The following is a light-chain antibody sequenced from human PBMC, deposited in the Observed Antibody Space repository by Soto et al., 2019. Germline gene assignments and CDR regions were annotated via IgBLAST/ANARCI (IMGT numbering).Light chain of an antibody. Sequence: QSVLTQPPSVSGTPGQRVTISCSGNSSNIGSNYVYWYQQVPGTAPKLLIYRSYQRPSGVPDRFSGSKSGTAASLAISGLRPEDGADYYCAAWDDSLSGYWVFGGGTKLTVL. V-gene: IGLV1-47*01. CDR1: SSNIGSNY. CDR3: AAWDDSLSGYWV. J-gene: IGLJ3*02. CDR2: RSY.